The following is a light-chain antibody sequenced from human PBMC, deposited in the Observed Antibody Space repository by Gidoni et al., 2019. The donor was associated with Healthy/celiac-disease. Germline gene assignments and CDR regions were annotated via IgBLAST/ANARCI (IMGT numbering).Light chain of an antibody. CDR3: QQYGSSPRT. V-gene: IGKV3-20*01. CDR2: GAS. Sequence: EIVLTQSPGTLSLSPGERATLSCRASQSVSSSYLAWYQQKPGQAPRLLIYGASSRATGIPDRFSGSGSGTDFTLTISRLDPEDFAVYYCQQYGSSPRTFXPXTKVXIK. CDR1: QSVSSSY. J-gene: IGKJ3*01.